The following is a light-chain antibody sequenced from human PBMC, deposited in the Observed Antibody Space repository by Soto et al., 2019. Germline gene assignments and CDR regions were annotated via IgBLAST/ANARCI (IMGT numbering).Light chain of an antibody. Sequence: QSVLTQPPSASGSPGQSVTISCTGTSSDIGVYNYVSWYQQHPGKAPKLMIYEVSERPSGVPDRFSGSKSGNTASLTVSGLQTEDEADSYCSSYAGSNNLYVFGTGTKLTVL. J-gene: IGLJ1*01. CDR2: EVS. V-gene: IGLV2-8*01. CDR1: SSDIGVYNY. CDR3: SSYAGSNNLYV.